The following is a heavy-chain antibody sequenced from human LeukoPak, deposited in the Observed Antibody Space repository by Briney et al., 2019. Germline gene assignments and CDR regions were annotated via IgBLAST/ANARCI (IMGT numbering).Heavy chain of an antibody. Sequence: PSQTLSLTCTVSGGSISSGSYHWSWIRQPAGKGLEWIGRIYTSGSTKYNPSLKSRVTISVDTSKNQFSLKLSSVTAADTAVYYCARVAPSSGYYVPFDYWGQGTLVTVSP. CDR1: GGSISSGSYH. V-gene: IGHV4-61*02. J-gene: IGHJ4*02. CDR2: IYTSGST. D-gene: IGHD3-22*01. CDR3: ARVAPSSGYYVPFDY.